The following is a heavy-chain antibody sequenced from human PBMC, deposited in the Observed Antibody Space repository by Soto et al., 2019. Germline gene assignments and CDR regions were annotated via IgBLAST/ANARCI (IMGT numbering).Heavy chain of an antibody. CDR2: INHSGST. CDR1: GGSFSGYY. D-gene: IGHD3-10*01. Sequence: SETLSLTCAVYGGSFSGYYWSWIRQPPGKGLEWIGEINHSGSTNYNPSLKSRVTISVDTSKNQFSLKLSSVTAADTAVYYCARGGITMVRGSHWGQGTLVTVSS. V-gene: IGHV4-34*01. CDR3: ARGGITMVRGSH. J-gene: IGHJ4*02.